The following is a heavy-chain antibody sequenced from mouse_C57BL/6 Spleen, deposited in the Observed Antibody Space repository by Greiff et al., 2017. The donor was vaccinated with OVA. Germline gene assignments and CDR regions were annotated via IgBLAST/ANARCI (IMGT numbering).Heavy chain of an antibody. Sequence: VQRVESGAELVRPGASVTLSCKASGYTFTDYEMHWVKQTPVHGLEWIGAIDPETGGTAYNQKFKGKAILTADKSSSTAYMELRSLTSEDSAVYYCTTSKGGFAYWGQGTLVTVSA. CDR3: TTSKGGFAY. D-gene: IGHD2-5*01. V-gene: IGHV1-15*01. CDR1: GYTFTDYE. CDR2: IDPETGGT. J-gene: IGHJ3*01.